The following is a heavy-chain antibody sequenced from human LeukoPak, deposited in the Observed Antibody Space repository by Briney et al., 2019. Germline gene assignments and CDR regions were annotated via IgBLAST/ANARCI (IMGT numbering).Heavy chain of an antibody. Sequence: PGGSLRLSCAASGFIFSSYSMNWVRQAPGKGLEWVSSITSSSNYIYYADSVKGRFTISRDNAKSSLYLQMNSLIVEDTAVYYCAREGIAGPKDVWGKGTMVTVSS. CDR1: GFIFSSYS. J-gene: IGHJ6*04. CDR2: ITSSSNYI. D-gene: IGHD6-13*01. V-gene: IGHV3-21*01. CDR3: AREGIAGPKDV.